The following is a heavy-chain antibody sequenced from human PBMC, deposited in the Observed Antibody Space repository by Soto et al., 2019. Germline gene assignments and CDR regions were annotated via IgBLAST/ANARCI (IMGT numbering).Heavy chain of an antibody. D-gene: IGHD6-6*01. CDR3: ARVARSSSSDCFDP. Sequence: SETLSLTCTVSGGSISSYYWSWIRQPPGKGLEWIGYIYYSGSTNYNPSLKSRVTISVDTSKNQFSLKLSSVTAADTAVYYCARVARSSSSDCFDPWGQGTLVTVSS. CDR1: GGSISSYY. J-gene: IGHJ5*02. CDR2: IYYSGST. V-gene: IGHV4-59*01.